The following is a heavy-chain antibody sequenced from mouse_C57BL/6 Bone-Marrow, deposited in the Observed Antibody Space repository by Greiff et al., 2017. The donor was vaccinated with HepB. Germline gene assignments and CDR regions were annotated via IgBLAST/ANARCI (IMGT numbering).Heavy chain of an antibody. CDR1: GFTFSSYG. CDR2: ISSGGSYT. V-gene: IGHV5-6*01. J-gene: IGHJ2*01. Sequence: EVQVVESGGDLVKPGGSLKLSCAASGFTFSSYGMSWVRQTPDKRLEWVATISSGGSYTDYPDSVKGRFTISRDNAKNTLYLQMSSLKSEDTAMYYCARLLNYWGQGTTLTVSS. CDR3: ARLLNY.